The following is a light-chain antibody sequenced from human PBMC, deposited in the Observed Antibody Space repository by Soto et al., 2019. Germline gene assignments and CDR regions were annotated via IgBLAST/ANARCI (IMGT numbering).Light chain of an antibody. CDR3: SSYTSSSTPNV. Sequence: QSALTQPASVSGSPGQSITISCTGTSSDVGGYNYVSWYRQHSGKAPKLMIYDVSNRPSGVSNRFSGSKSGNTASLTISGLQAEDEADYYCSSYTSSSTPNVFGTGTKLTVL. CDR2: DVS. J-gene: IGLJ1*01. V-gene: IGLV2-14*01. CDR1: SSDVGGYNY.